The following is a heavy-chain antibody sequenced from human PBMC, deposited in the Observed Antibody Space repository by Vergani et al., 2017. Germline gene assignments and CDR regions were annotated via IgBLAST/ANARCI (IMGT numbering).Heavy chain of an antibody. J-gene: IGHJ4*02. V-gene: IGHV4-59*08. CDR2: IYYSGST. D-gene: IGHD3-22*01. Sequence: QVQLQESGPGLVKPSETLSLTCTVSGGSISSYYWSWIRQPPGKGLEWIGYIYYSGSTTYNPSLKSRVTISVDTSKNQFSLKLSSVTAADTAVYYCAGTMIVEEYYFDYWGQGTLVTVSS. CDR1: GGSISSYY. CDR3: AGTMIVEEYYFDY.